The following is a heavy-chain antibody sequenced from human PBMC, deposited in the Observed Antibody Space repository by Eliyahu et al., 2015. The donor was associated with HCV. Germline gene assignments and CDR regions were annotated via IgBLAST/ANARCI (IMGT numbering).Heavy chain of an antibody. CDR1: GYTFTSYD. CDR2: MNPNSGNT. J-gene: IGHJ6*02. V-gene: IGHV1-8*01. CDR3: SRGDIVVVVAATPYYYYYGMDV. Sequence: QVQLVQSGAEVKKPGASVKVSCKASGYTFTSYDINWVRQATGQGLEWMGWMNPNSGNTGYAQKFQGRVTMTRNTSISTAYMELSSLRSEDTAVYYCSRGDIVVVVAATPYYYYYGMDVWGQGTTVTVSS. D-gene: IGHD2-15*01.